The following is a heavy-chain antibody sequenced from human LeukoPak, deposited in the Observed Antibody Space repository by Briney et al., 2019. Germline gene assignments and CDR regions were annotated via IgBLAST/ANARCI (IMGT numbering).Heavy chain of an antibody. CDR2: ISWNSGRI. CDR1: GFTFDDYA. V-gene: IGHV3-9*01. D-gene: IGHD6-6*01. Sequence: PGRSLRLSCAASGFTFDDYAMHWVRQGPGKGLEWVSGISWNSGRIGYADSVKGRFIISRGNAKNSLYLQMNSLRSEDTAFYYCAKATYSTSPGYYFDYWGQGTLVTVSS. CDR3: AKATYSTSPGYYFDY. J-gene: IGHJ4*02.